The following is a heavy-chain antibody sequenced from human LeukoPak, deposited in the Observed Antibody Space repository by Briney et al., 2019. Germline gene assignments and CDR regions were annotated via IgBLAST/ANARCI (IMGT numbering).Heavy chain of an antibody. CDR1: GFTFSSYG. V-gene: IGHV3-30*18. J-gene: IGHJ4*02. CDR2: ISYDGSNK. CDR3: AKEGLYYYDSSGYTEGYFDY. D-gene: IGHD3-22*01. Sequence: GRSLRLSCAASGFTFSSYGMHWVRQAPGKGLEWVAVISYDGSNKYYADSVKGLFTISRDNSKNTLYLQMNSLRAEDTAVYYCAKEGLYYYDSSGYTEGYFDYWGQGTLVTVSS.